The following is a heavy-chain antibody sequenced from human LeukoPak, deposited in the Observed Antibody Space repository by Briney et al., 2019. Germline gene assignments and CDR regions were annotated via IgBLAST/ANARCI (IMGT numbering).Heavy chain of an antibody. CDR3: ARGDWYAY. D-gene: IGHD3-9*01. Sequence: GGSLRLSCAASGFTFSSYAMHWVRQAPGKGLEWVAVISYDGSNKYYADSVKGRFTISRDNSKNTLYLQMNSLRAEDTAVYYCARGDWYAYWGQGTLVTVSS. V-gene: IGHV3-30*14. CDR2: ISYDGSNK. J-gene: IGHJ4*02. CDR1: GFTFSSYA.